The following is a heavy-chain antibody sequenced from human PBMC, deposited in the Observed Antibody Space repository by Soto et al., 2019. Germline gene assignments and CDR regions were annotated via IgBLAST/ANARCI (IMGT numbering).Heavy chain of an antibody. CDR3: STSGSGWYGVDFEV. J-gene: IGHJ3*01. CDR2: ISSSGSFT. V-gene: IGHV3-21*01. D-gene: IGHD6-19*01. CDR1: GFSFNSYT. Sequence: PGGSLRLSCAASGFSFNSYTMNWLRQAPGKGLEWVSSISSSGSFTDYADSVRGRFTISRDNAKNSLYLQMTSLSAEDTAVYYCSTSGSGWYGVDFEVWGQGTKVTVSS.